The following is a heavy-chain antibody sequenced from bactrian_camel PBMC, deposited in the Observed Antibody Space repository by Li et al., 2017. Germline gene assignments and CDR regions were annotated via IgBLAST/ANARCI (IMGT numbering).Heavy chain of an antibody. J-gene: IGHJ7*01. CDR1: GFTFSSYW. D-gene: IGHD5*01. CDR2: VNPGGDST. Sequence: HVQLVESGGGLVQPGGSLRLSCAATGFTFSSYWMHWVRQAPGKGLEWVSGVNPGGDSTYYADSVKGRFTISRDNAKNTLHLQLNSLQTEDTAMYYCAKGPHLWVGVLSYGIDYWGKGTQVTVS. V-gene: IGHV3S1*01.